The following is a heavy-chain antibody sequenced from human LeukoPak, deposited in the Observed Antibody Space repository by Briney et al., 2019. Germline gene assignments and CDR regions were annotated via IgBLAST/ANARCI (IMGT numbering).Heavy chain of an antibody. D-gene: IGHD3-22*01. CDR1: GFTFSSYW. V-gene: IGHV3-7*04. CDR3: ARGSSTYYYDSSGTNFDY. CDR2: IKQEGSEK. J-gene: IGHJ4*02. Sequence: GGSLGLSCAASGFTFSSYWMSWVRQAPGKGLEWVANIKQEGSEKYYVDSVKGRFTISRDNAKNSLYLQMNSLRSEDTAVYYCARGSSTYYYDSSGTNFDYWGQGTLVTVSS.